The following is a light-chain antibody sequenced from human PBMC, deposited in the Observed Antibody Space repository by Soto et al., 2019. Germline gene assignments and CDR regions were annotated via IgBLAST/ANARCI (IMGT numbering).Light chain of an antibody. V-gene: IGKV1-5*01. CDR3: QHTTDFT. CDR1: SSSKW. CDR2: DVS. Sequence: DIQMTQSPSTLPSFVGDRVTITCRSSSKWLAWYQKKPGKAPKLLIYDVSNLERGVPPRFSGSTSGAESTLTITGLQPDDLGTYYCQHTTDFTFGQGTKVDIK. J-gene: IGKJ2*01.